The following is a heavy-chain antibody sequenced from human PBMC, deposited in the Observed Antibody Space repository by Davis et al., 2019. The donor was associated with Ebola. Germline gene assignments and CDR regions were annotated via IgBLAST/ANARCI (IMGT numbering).Heavy chain of an antibody. J-gene: IGHJ4*02. CDR3: ARRVYSRSGFDS. CDR1: VYTFTNYD. CDR2: LNPNSGNT. Sequence: ASSVQVSCMTSVYTFTNYDINWVRQATGQGLEWMGWLNPNSGNTDSTHKFQGRLTMTKNISIGTAYMELSTLTSEDTAVYYCARRVYSRSGFDSWGQGTLVTVSS. D-gene: IGHD2-8*01. V-gene: IGHV1-8*01.